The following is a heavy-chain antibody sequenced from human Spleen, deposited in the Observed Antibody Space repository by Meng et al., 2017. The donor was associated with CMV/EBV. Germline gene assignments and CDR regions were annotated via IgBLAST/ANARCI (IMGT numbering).Heavy chain of an antibody. J-gene: IGHJ5*02. CDR2: IKQDGREK. Sequence: GGSLRLSCTASGFTFSTYWMSWVLQAPGKGLVWVANIKQDGREKYYVDSVKGRFTISRDNAKNSLYLQMNSLRVDDTALYYCARDCSSGCCYGFPFDPWGQGTLVTVSS. V-gene: IGHV3-7*01. CDR1: GFTFSTYW. CDR3: ARDCSSGCCYGFPFDP. D-gene: IGHD2-2*01.